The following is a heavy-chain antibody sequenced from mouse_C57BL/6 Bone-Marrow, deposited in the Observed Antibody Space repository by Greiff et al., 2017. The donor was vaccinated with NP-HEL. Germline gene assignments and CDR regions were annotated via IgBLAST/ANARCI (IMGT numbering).Heavy chain of an antibody. CDR2: INPNYGTT. D-gene: IGHD1-1*01. V-gene: IGHV1-39*01. Sequence: EVKLMESGPELVKPGASVKISCKASGYSFTDYNMNWVKQSNGKSLEWIGVINPNYGTTSYNQKFKGKATLTVDQSSSTAYMQLNSLTSEDSAVYYCASPLYGSKDWYFDVWGTGTTVTVSS. J-gene: IGHJ1*03. CDR3: ASPLYGSKDWYFDV. CDR1: GYSFTDYN.